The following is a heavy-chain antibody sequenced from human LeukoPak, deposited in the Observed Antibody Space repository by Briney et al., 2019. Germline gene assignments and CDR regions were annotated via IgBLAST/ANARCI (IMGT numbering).Heavy chain of an antibody. Sequence: PSETLSLTCTVSGDSISSGSYYWSWIRQPAGKGLEWIGRIYTSGSTNYNPSLKSRVTISVDTSKNQFSLKLSSVTAADTAVYYCARASKLPPSGYYYMDVWGKGTTVTVSS. D-gene: IGHD1-7*01. J-gene: IGHJ6*03. CDR2: IYTSGST. CDR3: ARASKLPPSGYYYMDV. CDR1: GDSISSGSYY. V-gene: IGHV4-61*02.